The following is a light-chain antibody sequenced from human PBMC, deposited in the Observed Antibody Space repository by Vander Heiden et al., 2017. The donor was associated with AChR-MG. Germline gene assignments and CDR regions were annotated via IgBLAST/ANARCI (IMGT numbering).Light chain of an antibody. V-gene: IGKV3-15*01. CDR2: GAS. J-gene: IGKJ1*01. Sequence: EIVMTQSPATLSVSPGERATPACRASESFGSNLAWYQQKPGQAPRLLIYGASTRATGIPARFSGSGSGTEFTLTISSLQSEDFAVYYCQQYNNWWTFGQGTKVEIK. CDR1: ESFGSN. CDR3: QQYNNWWT.